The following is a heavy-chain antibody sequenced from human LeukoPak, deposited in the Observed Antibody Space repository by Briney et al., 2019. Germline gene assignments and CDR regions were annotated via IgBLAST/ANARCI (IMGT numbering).Heavy chain of an antibody. CDR3: AKDSGGSGSYYGSEHDAFDI. V-gene: IGHV3-30*02. D-gene: IGHD1-26*01. CDR1: GFTFSSYA. Sequence: GGSLRLSCAASGFTFSSYAMSWVRQAPRKGRERVAFIRDDGSNKYYADSVKGRLTISRDNSKNTLYLQMNSLRAEDTAVYYCAKDSGGSGSYYGSEHDAFDIWGQGTMVTVSS. CDR2: IRDDGSNK. J-gene: IGHJ3*02.